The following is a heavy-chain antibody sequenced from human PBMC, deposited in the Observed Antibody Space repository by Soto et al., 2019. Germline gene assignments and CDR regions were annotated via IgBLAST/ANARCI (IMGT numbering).Heavy chain of an antibody. Sequence: GGSLRLSCAASGFTFSNAWMNWVRQAPGKGLEWVGRIKSKTDGGTTDYAAPVKGRFTISRDDSKNTLYLQMNSLKTEDTAVYYCTTGRSSSSEYFQHWGQGTLVTVSS. CDR3: TTGRSSSSEYFQH. CDR1: GFTFSNAW. D-gene: IGHD6-13*01. V-gene: IGHV3-15*07. CDR2: IKSKTDGGTT. J-gene: IGHJ1*01.